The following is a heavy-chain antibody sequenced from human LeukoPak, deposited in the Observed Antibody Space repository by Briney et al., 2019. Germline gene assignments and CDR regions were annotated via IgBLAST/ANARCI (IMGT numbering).Heavy chain of an antibody. V-gene: IGHV4-38-2*02. Sequence: SETLSLTCAVSGYSISSGYYWGWIRQPPGKGLEWIGSIYHGGSTYYNPSLKSRVTISVDTSKNQFSLKLSSVTAADTAVYYCARETTYGSGSFDNDAFDIWGQGTMVTVSS. J-gene: IGHJ3*02. CDR1: GYSISSGYY. CDR2: IYHGGST. CDR3: ARETTYGSGSFDNDAFDI. D-gene: IGHD3-10*01.